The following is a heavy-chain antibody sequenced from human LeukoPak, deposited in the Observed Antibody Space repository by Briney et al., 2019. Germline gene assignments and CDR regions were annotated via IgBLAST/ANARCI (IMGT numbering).Heavy chain of an antibody. CDR3: ARDFGAWWFDS. Sequence: GASVKVSCKTSGYTFSDYGISWVRQAPGQGLEWMGWISPVNGHTDYAQKFQGRIIMTKDTSTSTAYMHLRNLRSDDTAVYYCARDFGAWWFDSWGQGTLITVSS. V-gene: IGHV1-18*01. J-gene: IGHJ5*01. D-gene: IGHD3-16*01. CDR2: ISPVNGHT. CDR1: GYTFSDYG.